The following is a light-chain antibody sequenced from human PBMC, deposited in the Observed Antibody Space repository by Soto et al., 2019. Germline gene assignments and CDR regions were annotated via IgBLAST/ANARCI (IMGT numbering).Light chain of an antibody. CDR3: QQFGSSHYT. CDR1: QSVSSSY. J-gene: IGKJ2*01. V-gene: IGKV3-20*01. Sequence: EIVLTQSPGTLSLSPGERATLSCRASQSVSSSYLTWYQQKPGQAPRLVIYGASNRATGIPARFSGSGSGTDFTLTISRLEPEDFAVYDGQQFGSSHYTFGPGNKREI. CDR2: GAS.